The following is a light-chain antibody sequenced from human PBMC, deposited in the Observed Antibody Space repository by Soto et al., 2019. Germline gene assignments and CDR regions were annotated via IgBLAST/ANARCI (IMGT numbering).Light chain of an antibody. J-gene: IGLJ1*01. Sequence: QSDLTQPTSVAGSPGQSITISCTETSSDVDGYNYVSWNQQHPGKSPKLMIYEVSNRRSGASNRFYVSKFGNTGSLTISGLQHEDEADYYCSSYTSSSTYSYVFGTGTKVTVL. CDR1: SSDVDGYNY. V-gene: IGLV2-14*01. CDR2: EVS. CDR3: SSYTSSSTYSYV.